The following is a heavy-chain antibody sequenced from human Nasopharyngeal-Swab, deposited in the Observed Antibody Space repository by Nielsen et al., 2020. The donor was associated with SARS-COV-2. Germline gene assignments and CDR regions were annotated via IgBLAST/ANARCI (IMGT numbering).Heavy chain of an antibody. CDR3: ARDPDVDIVATDAFDI. CDR2: ISYDGSNK. D-gene: IGHD5-12*01. CDR1: GFTFSSYA. Sequence: LSLTCAASGFTFSSYAMHWVRQAPGKGLEWVAVISYDGSNKYYADSAKGRFTISRDNSKNTLYQQMNSLRAEDTAVYYCARDPDVDIVATDAFDIWGQGTMVTVSS. V-gene: IGHV3-30-3*01. J-gene: IGHJ3*02.